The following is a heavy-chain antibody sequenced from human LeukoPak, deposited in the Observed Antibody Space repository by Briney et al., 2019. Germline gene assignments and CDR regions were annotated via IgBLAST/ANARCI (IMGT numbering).Heavy chain of an antibody. D-gene: IGHD4-17*01. J-gene: IGHJ6*02. CDR3: ARSTVTTFPYYYYGMDV. CDR1: GYTFTSYD. Sequence: ASVKVSCKASGYTFTSYDINWVRQATGQGLEWMGWMNPNSGNTGYAQKFQGRVTMTRNTSISTAYMELSSLGSEDTAVYYCARSTVTTFPYYYYGMDVWGQGTTVTVSS. V-gene: IGHV1-8*01. CDR2: MNPNSGNT.